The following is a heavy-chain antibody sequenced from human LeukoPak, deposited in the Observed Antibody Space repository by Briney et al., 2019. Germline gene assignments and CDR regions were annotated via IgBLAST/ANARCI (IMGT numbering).Heavy chain of an antibody. CDR1: GGSISSYY. CDR2: IYYSGST. CDR3: ARRSHYGMDV. Sequence: SGTLSLTCTVSGGSISSYYWSWIRQPPGKGLEWIGYIYYSGSTNYNPSLKSRVTISVDTSKNQFSLKLSSVTAADTAVYYCARRSHYGMDVWGQGTTVTVSS. J-gene: IGHJ6*02. V-gene: IGHV4-59*01.